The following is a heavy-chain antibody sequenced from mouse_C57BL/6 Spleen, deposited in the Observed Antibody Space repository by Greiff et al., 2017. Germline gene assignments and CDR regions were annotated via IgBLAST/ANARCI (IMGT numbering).Heavy chain of an antibody. D-gene: IGHD1-1*01. CDR2: IYPGDGDT. CDR3: ARFHITTVVATDY. J-gene: IGHJ2*01. Sequence: QVHVKQSGAELVKPGASVKISCKASGYAFSSYWMNWVKQRPGKGLEWIGQIYPGDGDTNYNGKFKGKATLTADKSSSTAYMQLSSLTSEDSAVYFCARFHITTVVATDYWGQGTTLTVSS. V-gene: IGHV1-80*01. CDR1: GYAFSSYW.